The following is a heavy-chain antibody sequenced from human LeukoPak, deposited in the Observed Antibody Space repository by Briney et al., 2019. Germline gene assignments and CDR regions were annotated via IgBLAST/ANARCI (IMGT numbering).Heavy chain of an antibody. V-gene: IGHV1-46*01. Sequence: GASVKVSCKASGYTFTSYYMHWVRQAPGQGLEWMGIINPSGGSTSYAQKFQGRVTMTRDTSTSTVYMELSSLRSEDTAVYYCARDPGYYGSSGIGFQHWGQGTLVTVSS. D-gene: IGHD3-22*01. CDR1: GYTFTSYY. CDR3: ARDPGYYGSSGIGFQH. J-gene: IGHJ1*01. CDR2: INPSGGST.